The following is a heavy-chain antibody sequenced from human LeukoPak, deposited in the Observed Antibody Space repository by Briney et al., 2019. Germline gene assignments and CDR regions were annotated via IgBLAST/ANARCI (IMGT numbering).Heavy chain of an antibody. CDR1: GDSISSNNFY. J-gene: IGHJ4*02. CDR2: AYYSGTT. CDR3: ARLEAMVYYYFDY. V-gene: IGHV4-39*01. Sequence: SETLSLTCTVSGDSISSNNFYWDWIRQPPGKGLEWIGSAYYSGTTYYNPSLKSRVTISIDTSKNQFSLNLSSVTAADTAVYFCARLEAMVYYYFDYWGQGTLVTVSS. D-gene: IGHD5-18*01.